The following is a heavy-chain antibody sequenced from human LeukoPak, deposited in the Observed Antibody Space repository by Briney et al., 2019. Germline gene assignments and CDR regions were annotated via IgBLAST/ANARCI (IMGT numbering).Heavy chain of an antibody. D-gene: IGHD3-10*01. Sequence: PGGSLRLSCAASGFTFDDYTMHWVRQAPGKGLEWVSLISWDGGSTYYADSVKGRFTISRDNSKNSLYLQMNSLRTEDTALYYCARLAGYYGSGLRAFDIWGQGTMVTASS. V-gene: IGHV3-43*01. J-gene: IGHJ3*02. CDR1: GFTFDDYT. CDR3: ARLAGYYGSGLRAFDI. CDR2: ISWDGGST.